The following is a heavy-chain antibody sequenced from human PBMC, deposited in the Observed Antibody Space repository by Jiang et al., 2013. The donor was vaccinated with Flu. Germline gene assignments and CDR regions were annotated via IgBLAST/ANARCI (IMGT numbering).Heavy chain of an antibody. CDR2: ISYDGSNK. CDR3: ARETTVAGPDAFDI. D-gene: IGHD6-19*01. Sequence: GRGLEWVAVISYDGSNKYYADSVKGRFTISRDNAKNSLYLQMNSLRAEDTAVYYCARETTVAGPDAFDIWGQGTMVTVSS. V-gene: IGHV3-30*04. J-gene: IGHJ3*02.